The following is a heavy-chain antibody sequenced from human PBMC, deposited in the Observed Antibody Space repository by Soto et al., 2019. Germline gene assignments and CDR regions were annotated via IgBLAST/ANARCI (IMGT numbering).Heavy chain of an antibody. V-gene: IGHV2-26*01. J-gene: IGHJ4*02. Sequence: QVTLKESGPVLLKPTETLTLTCTVSGFSLSNARMGVSWIRQPPGRALEWLVHIFSNDEKAYSTSLKSRPTTSKDTSKIQVVLTMTNMDHVDTATYYCARIRNPELWLGELLYFDCWGPGTLVNVSS. D-gene: IGHD3-10*01. CDR2: IFSNDEK. CDR3: ARIRNPELWLGELLYFDC. CDR1: GFSLSNARMG.